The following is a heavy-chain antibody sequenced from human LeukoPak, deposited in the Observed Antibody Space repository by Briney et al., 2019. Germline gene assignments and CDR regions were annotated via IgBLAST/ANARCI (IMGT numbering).Heavy chain of an antibody. D-gene: IGHD3-10*01. Sequence: SETLSLTCTVAGTSISTYYWSWIRQPPGKGLEWVGYLYYSGSTSYNPSLKSRVTISVDTSKNQFSLRLSSVTAADTAVYYCARAGSGYSFDYWGQGTLVTVSS. V-gene: IGHV4-59*08. CDR2: LYYSGST. J-gene: IGHJ4*02. CDR3: ARAGSGYSFDY. CDR1: GTSISTYY.